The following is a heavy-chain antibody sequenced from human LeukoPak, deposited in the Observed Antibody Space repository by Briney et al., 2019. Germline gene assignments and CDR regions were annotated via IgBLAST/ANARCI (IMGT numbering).Heavy chain of an antibody. CDR2: ISAYNGNA. CDR3: ARVFPSGSLFDY. CDR1: GYTFTSYG. V-gene: IGHV1-18*01. Sequence: ASVTVSCKASGYTFTSYGISWVRQAPGQGLEWMGWISAYNGNANYAQKLQGRVTMTTDTSTSTAYMELRSLRSDDTAVYCCARVFPSGSLFDYWGQGTLVTVSS. J-gene: IGHJ4*02. D-gene: IGHD1-26*01.